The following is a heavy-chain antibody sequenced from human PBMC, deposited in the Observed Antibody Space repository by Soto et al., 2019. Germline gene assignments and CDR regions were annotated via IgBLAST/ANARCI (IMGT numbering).Heavy chain of an antibody. CDR3: ARFYCSGGSCYSIFDY. CDR2: INHSGST. CDR1: GGSVTGSC. D-gene: IGHD2-15*01. V-gene: IGHV4-34*01. J-gene: IGHJ4*02. Sequence: SETLSLTCSVSGGSVTGSCWSWVRQPPGKGLEWIGEINHSGSTNYNPSLKSRVTISVDTSKNQFSLKLSSVTAADTAVYYCARFYCSGGSCYSIFDYWGQGTLVTVSS.